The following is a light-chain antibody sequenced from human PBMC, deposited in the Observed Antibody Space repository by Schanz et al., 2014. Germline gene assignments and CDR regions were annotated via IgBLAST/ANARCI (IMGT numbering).Light chain of an antibody. Sequence: QSALTQPPSASGSPGQSVTISCTGTSSDVGNYNYVSWYQHHPGKAPKLMIYEVSKRPSGVPDRFSGSKSGNTASLTISGLQAEDEADYHCSSYTSSGNSVVFGGGTKLTVL. V-gene: IGLV2-8*01. CDR1: SSDVGNYNY. J-gene: IGLJ2*01. CDR3: SSYTSSGNSVV. CDR2: EVS.